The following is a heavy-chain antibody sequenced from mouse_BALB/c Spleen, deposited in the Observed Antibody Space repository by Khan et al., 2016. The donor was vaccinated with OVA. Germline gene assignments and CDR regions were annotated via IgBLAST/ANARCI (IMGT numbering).Heavy chain of an antibody. CDR1: GFSLTGYG. CDR2: IWGEGST. D-gene: IGHD4-1*01. J-gene: IGHJ4*01. Sequence: VQLQESGPGLVAPSQSLSITCTVSGFSLTGYGVNWVRQPPGKGLEWLGMIWGEGSTDYNSALKSRLSLSKDNSKSPVFIKMNSLQTDDTARYYCARDRGLGRAMDYWGQGTSVTVSS. CDR3: ARDRGLGRAMDY. V-gene: IGHV2-6-7*01.